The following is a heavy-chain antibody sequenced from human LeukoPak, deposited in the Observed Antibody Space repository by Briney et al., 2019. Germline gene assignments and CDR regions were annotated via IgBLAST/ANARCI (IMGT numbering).Heavy chain of an antibody. J-gene: IGHJ4*02. V-gene: IGHV1-2*02. CDR1: GYTFTNYF. CDR3: ARGSRSCGYCFIDY. Sequence: ASVEVSCKASGYTFTNYFMHWVRQAPGQGLEWMGWINPNSGGTNYAQKFQGRVTMTRDTSISTAYMELSRLRSDDTAVYYCARGSRSCGYCFIDYRGQGTLVTV. CDR2: INPNSGGT. D-gene: IGHD2-21*01.